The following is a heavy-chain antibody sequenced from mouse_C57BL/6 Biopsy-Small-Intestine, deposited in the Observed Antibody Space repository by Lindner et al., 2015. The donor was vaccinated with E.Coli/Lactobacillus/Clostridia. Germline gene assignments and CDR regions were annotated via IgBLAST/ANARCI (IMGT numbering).Heavy chain of an antibody. CDR3: TRGDPLDY. CDR2: IFPGNINT. Sequence: VQLQESGPELVKPGASVKISCKASGYTFTDYYINWVRQRPGQGLEWIGWIFPGNINTRYNEKFKGQATLTVDTSSSTAYMQLNSLISEDSAIYFCTRGDPLDYWGQGTTLTVSS. CDR1: GYTFTDYY. J-gene: IGHJ2*01. V-gene: IGHV1-84*01.